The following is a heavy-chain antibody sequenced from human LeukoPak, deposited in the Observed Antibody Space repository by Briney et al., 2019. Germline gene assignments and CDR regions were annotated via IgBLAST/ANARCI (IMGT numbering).Heavy chain of an antibody. V-gene: IGHV3-21*01. J-gene: IGHJ4*02. CDR2: ISSSSSYI. CDR3: ARHHSSGRYYDDY. Sequence: GGSLRLSCAASGFTFSSYSMNWVRQAPGKGLEWVSSISSSSSYIYYADSVKGRFTISRDNAKNTLYLQMNSLRAEDTAVYYCARHHSSGRYYDDYWGQGTLVTVSS. D-gene: IGHD6-19*01. CDR1: GFTFSSYS.